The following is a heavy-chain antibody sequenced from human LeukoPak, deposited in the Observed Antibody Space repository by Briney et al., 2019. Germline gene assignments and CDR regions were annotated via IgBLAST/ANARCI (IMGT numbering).Heavy chain of an antibody. V-gene: IGHV4-4*02. CDR3: ARRSYYYYYMDV. Sequence: SETLSLTCVGSGGSISSSNWWSWARQPPGKGLEWIGEIYHSGSTNYNPSLKSRVTISVDKSKNQFSLKLSSVTAADTAVYYCARRSYYYYYMDVWGKGTTVTVSS. CDR1: GGSISSSNW. J-gene: IGHJ6*03. CDR2: IYHSGST. D-gene: IGHD3-10*01.